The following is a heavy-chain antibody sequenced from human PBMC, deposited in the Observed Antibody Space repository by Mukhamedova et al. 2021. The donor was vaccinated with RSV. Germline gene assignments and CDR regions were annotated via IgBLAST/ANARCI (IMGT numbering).Heavy chain of an antibody. D-gene: IGHD4-17*01. Sequence: GLEWMGRIIPILGIANYAQKFQGRVTITADKSTSTAYMELSSLRSEDTAVYYCARDPDSFQRGQRPDRVYGDYEQIDYWGQGTLVT. V-gene: IGHV1-69*04. CDR3: ARDPDSFQRGQRPDRVYGDYEQIDY. CDR2: IIPILGIA. J-gene: IGHJ4*02.